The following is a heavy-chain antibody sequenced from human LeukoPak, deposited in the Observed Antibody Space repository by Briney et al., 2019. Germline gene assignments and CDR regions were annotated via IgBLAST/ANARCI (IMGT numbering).Heavy chain of an antibody. V-gene: IGHV3-53*01. CDR1: GFTVSSNY. J-gene: IGHJ4*02. Sequence: QTGVSLRLSCAASGFTVSSNYMSWVRQAPGKGLEWVSVIYSSGSTYYADSVKGRFTISRDSSKNTLYLQMNSLRAEDTAVYYCARDRELGHFGYWGQGTLVTVS. CDR3: ARDRELGHFGY. D-gene: IGHD7-27*01. CDR2: IYSSGST.